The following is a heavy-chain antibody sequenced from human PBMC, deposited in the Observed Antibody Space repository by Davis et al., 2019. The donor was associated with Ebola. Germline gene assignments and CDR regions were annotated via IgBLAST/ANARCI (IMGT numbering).Heavy chain of an antibody. CDR2: IYYSGST. Sequence: GSLRLSCTVSGGSISSYYWSWIRQPPGKGLEWIGYIYYSGSTNYNPSLKSRVTISVDTSKNQFSLKLSSVTAADTAVYYCARRNRRFNYYYGMDVWGQGTTVTVSS. J-gene: IGHJ6*02. D-gene: IGHD2/OR15-2a*01. CDR3: ARRNRRFNYYYGMDV. V-gene: IGHV4-59*08. CDR1: GGSISSYY.